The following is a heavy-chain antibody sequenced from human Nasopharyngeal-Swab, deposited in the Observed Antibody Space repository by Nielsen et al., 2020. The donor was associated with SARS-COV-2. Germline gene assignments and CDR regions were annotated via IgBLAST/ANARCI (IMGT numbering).Heavy chain of an antibody. CDR2: ISYDGSNK. CDR1: GFTFSSYW. D-gene: IGHD3-22*01. J-gene: IGHJ4*02. Sequence: GGSLRLSCAASGFTFSSYWMHWVRQAPGKGLEWVAVISYDGSNKYYADSVKGRFTISRDNSKNTLYLQMNSLRAEDTAVYYCAREDGGDTMIVVVMVYWGQGTLVTVSS. CDR3: AREDGGDTMIVVVMVY. V-gene: IGHV3-30-3*01.